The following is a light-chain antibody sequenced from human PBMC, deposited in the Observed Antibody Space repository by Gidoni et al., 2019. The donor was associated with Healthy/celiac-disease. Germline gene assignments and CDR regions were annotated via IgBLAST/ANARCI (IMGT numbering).Light chain of an antibody. CDR2: DVS. Sequence: QSALPQPASVSGSPAQSLTISCTGTSSDVGGYNYVCWYQQHPGKAPKLMIYDVSNRPAGASNRFSGSKSGNTASLTISGLQAEDEADYYCSSYTSSSTYVFGTGTKVTVL. V-gene: IGLV2-14*01. J-gene: IGLJ1*01. CDR1: SSDVGGYNY. CDR3: SSYTSSSTYV.